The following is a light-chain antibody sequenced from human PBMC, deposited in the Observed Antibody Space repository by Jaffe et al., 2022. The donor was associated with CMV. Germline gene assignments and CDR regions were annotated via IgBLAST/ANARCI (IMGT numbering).Light chain of an antibody. CDR3: GSYSSSSTVL. CDR2: DVI. J-gene: IGLJ2*01. V-gene: IGLV2-14*03. Sequence: QSALTQPASVSGSPGQSITISCTGTSGDVGGYDYVSWYQQHPGKAPKLIIYDVINRPSGVSNRFSGSKSGNTASLTISGLQADDEGDYYCGSYSSSSTVLFGGGTRLTFL. CDR1: SGDVGGYDY.